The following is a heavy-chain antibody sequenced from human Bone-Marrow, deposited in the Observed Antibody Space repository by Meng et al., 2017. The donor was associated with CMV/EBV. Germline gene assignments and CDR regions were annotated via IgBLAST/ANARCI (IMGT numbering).Heavy chain of an antibody. CDR2: ISSSSSYI. D-gene: IGHD2-15*01. V-gene: IGHV3-21*01. CDR3: ARTTSHCYGY. CDR1: GFTFSNAW. J-gene: IGHJ4*02. Sequence: GESLKISCAASGFTFSNAWMSWVRQAPGKGLEWVSSISSSSSYIYYADSVKGRFTISRDNAKNSLYLQMNSLRAEDTAVYYCARTTSHCYGYWGQGTLVTVSS.